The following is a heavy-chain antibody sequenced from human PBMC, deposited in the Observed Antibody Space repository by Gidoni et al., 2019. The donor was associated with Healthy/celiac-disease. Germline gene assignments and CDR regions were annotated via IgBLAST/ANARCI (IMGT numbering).Heavy chain of an antibody. CDR1: GGSSSSYY. CDR2: IYYSGST. J-gene: IGHJ6*02. Sequence: QVQLQESGPGLVKPSETLSLTCTVSGGSSSSYYWSWIRQPPGKGLEWIGYIYYSGSTNYNPSLKSRVTISVDTSKNQFSLKLSSVTAADTAVYYCARVGRGNDFWSGYYMGLDYYYYGMDVWGQGTTVTVSS. V-gene: IGHV4-59*01. CDR3: ARVGRGNDFWSGYYMGLDYYYYGMDV. D-gene: IGHD3-3*01.